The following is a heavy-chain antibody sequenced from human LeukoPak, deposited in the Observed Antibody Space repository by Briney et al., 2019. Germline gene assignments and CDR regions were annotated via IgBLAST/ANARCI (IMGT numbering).Heavy chain of an antibody. CDR1: LXXXX. Sequence: LXXXXMHXVRQAPGKGXEXXGGFDPEDGETFYXQKFQGRVTMTKDTSTDTGYMELSSLRSEDTAVYYCTXXXXXXXXGXXXXIDYXGXXXXVTVS. CDR3: TXXXXXXXXGXXXXIDY. V-gene: IGHV1-24*01. CDR2: FDPEDGET. J-gene: IGHJ4*02.